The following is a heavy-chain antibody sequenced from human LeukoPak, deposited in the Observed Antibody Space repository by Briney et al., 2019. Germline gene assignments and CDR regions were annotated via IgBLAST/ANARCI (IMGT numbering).Heavy chain of an antibody. D-gene: IGHD1-26*01. CDR2: VYYSGST. V-gene: IGHV4-59*01. Sequence: PSETLSLTCTVSGGSISSYYWSWIRQPPGKGLEWIGYVYYSGSTNYNPSLKSRVTISVDTSKNQFSLKLRSVTAADTAVYYCAREGGSYYPHYYFDYWGQGTLVTVSS. J-gene: IGHJ4*02. CDR1: GGSISSYY. CDR3: AREGGSYYPHYYFDY.